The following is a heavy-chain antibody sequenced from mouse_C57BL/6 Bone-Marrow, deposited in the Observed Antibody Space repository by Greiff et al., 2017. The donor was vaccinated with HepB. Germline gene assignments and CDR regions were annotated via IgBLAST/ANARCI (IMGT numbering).Heavy chain of an antibody. Sequence: VQLQQPGAELVRPGTSVKLSCKASGYTFTSYWMHWVKQRPGQGLEWIGVIDPSDCYTNYNQKFKGKATLTVDTSSSTAYMPLSSLTSEDSAVYYYERSGLYYYSSSYAMDYWGQGTSVTVSA. CDR3: ERSGLYYYSSSYAMDY. J-gene: IGHJ4*01. D-gene: IGHD1-1*01. V-gene: IGHV1-59*01. CDR1: GYTFTSYW. CDR2: IDPSDCYT.